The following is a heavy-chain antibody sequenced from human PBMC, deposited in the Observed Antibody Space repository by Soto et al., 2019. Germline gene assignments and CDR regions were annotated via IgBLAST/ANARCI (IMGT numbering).Heavy chain of an antibody. Sequence: QVQLVQSGAEVKKPGASVKVSCKASGYTFTSYDINWVRQATGQGLEWMGWMNPNSGNTGYAQKFQGRVTMTRNTSISTAYMELSSLRSEDTAVYYCARGAGYYGSGSYYYYYYGMDVWGQGTTVTVSS. CDR2: MNPNSGNT. CDR1: GYTFTSYD. D-gene: IGHD3-10*01. CDR3: ARGAGYYGSGSYYYYYYGMDV. V-gene: IGHV1-8*01. J-gene: IGHJ6*02.